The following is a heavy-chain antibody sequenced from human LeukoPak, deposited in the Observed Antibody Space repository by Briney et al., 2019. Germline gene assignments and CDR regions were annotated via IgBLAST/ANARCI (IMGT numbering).Heavy chain of an antibody. J-gene: IGHJ4*02. CDR1: GGSLTSYY. V-gene: IGHV4-59*12. CDR3: ARGSSSLSFDY. CDR2: IYYSGST. D-gene: IGHD6-6*01. Sequence: SETLSLTCTVSGGSLTSYYWSWIRQPPGKGLEWIGYIYYSGSTNYNPSLKSRVTMSVDTSKNQFSLKLSSVTAADTAVYYCARGSSSLSFDYWGQGTLVTVSS.